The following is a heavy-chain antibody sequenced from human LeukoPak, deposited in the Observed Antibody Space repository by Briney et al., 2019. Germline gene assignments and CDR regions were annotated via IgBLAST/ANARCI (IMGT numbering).Heavy chain of an antibody. CDR2: ISPDGNRE. J-gene: IGHJ4*02. D-gene: IGHD2-15*01. V-gene: IGHV3-7*01. CDR3: ASTFPYCSSGTCAL. CDR1: GLTFSSYG. Sequence: PGGSLRLSCAASGLTFSSYGMTWVSQGPGKGMEWVANISPDGNRENYVDSVKGRFSISRDNAKNSLFLQMRSLRAEDTAMYYCASTFPYCSSGTCALGGQGTLVTVSS.